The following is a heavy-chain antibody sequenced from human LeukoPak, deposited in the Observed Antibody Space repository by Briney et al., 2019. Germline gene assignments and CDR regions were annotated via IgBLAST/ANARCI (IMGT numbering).Heavy chain of an antibody. CDR2: ISSSSSYI. D-gene: IGHD6-13*01. CDR1: GFTFSSYS. CDR3: ARAGIAAADDAFDI. V-gene: IGHV3-21*01. Sequence: GGSLRLSCAASGFTFSSYSMNWVRQAPGKGLEWVSSISSSSSYIYYADSVKGRFTISRDNAKNSLYLQMNSLRAEDTAVYYCARAGIAAADDAFDIWGQGTMVIVSS. J-gene: IGHJ3*02.